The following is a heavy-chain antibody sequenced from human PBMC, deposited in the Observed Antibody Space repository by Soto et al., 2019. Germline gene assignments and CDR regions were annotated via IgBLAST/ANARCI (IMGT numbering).Heavy chain of an antibody. J-gene: IGHJ6*02. CDR3: ARAGAGYSSSWYPDYGMDV. CDR1: GFTFSSYW. Sequence: GGSLRLSCAASGFTFSSYWMSWVRQAPGKGLEWVANIKQDGSEKYYVDSVKGRFTISRDNAKNSLYLQMNGLRAEDTAVYYCARAGAGYSSSWYPDYGMDVWGQGTTVTVSS. V-gene: IGHV3-7*01. D-gene: IGHD6-13*01. CDR2: IKQDGSEK.